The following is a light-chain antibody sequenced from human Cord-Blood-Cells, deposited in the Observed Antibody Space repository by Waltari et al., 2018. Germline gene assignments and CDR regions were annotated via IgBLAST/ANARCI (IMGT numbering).Light chain of an antibody. CDR2: AAS. J-gene: IGKJ1*01. V-gene: IGKV1-39*01. CDR1: QSISSY. Sequence: DIQMTQSPSSLSAYVGDRVTITCRASQSISSYLNWYQQKPGKAPKLLIYAASSLQSGVPSSFSGSGSGTDCTLTISSLQPEDFATYYCQQSYSTPPTFGQGTKVEIK. CDR3: QQSYSTPPT.